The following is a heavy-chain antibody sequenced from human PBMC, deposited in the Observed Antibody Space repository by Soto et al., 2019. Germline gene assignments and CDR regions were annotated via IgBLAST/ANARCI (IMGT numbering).Heavy chain of an antibody. V-gene: IGHV4-30-4*01. CDR3: AISNSSGNFDY. D-gene: IGHD6-19*01. CDR2: IYYSGGT. J-gene: IGHJ4*02. CDR1: GGSISSGCYY. Sequence: SETLSLTCTVSGGSISSGCYYWIWIRLPPGKGLEGIGDIYYSGGTYYNPSLTSRVTISVDTSKNQFSLKLSPVTATDPAVYYCAISNSSGNFDYWGQGTLVTVSS.